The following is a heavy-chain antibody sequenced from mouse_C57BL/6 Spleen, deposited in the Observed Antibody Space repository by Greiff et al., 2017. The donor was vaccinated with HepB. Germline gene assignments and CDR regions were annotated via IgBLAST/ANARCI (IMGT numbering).Heavy chain of an antibody. V-gene: IGHV2-5*01. D-gene: IGHD2-12*01. Sequence: VQLKESGPGLVQPSQSLSITCTVSGFSLTTYGVHWVRQSPGKGLEWLGVIWRGGSTDYTAAFLSRLSITKDNSKSQVFFKMNSLQADDTAIYFCAKNRDYSPFAYWGQGTLVTVSA. J-gene: IGHJ3*01. CDR2: IWRGGST. CDR3: AKNRDYSPFAY. CDR1: GFSLTTYG.